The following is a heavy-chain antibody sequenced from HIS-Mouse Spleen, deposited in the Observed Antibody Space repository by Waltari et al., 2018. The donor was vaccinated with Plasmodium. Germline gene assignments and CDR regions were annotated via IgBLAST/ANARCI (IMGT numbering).Heavy chain of an antibody. Sequence: QVQLVQSGAEVKKPGASVKVSCKASGYTFTGYYMHWVRQAPGQGLEWMGWINPNSGGKNYAQKLQGRVTMTRDTSISTAYMELSRLRSDDTAVYYCARVLGYKAAAGTFVEYFQHWGQGTLVTVSS. J-gene: IGHJ1*01. V-gene: IGHV1-2*02. CDR3: ARVLGYKAAAGTFVEYFQH. D-gene: IGHD6-13*01. CDR2: INPNSGGK. CDR1: GYTFTGYY.